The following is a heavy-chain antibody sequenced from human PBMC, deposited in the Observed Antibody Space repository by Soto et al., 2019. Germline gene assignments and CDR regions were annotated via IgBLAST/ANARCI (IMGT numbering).Heavy chain of an antibody. Sequence: QVQLVESGGGVVQPGRSLRLSCAASGFTFSSYGMHWVRHAPGKGLEWVAVISYDGSNKYYADSVKGRFTISRDNSKHTLYLQMNSLRAEDTAVYYCAKGRNYYGSGPIDYWRKGTLVTVSS. J-gene: IGHJ4*02. CDR2: ISYDGSNK. V-gene: IGHV3-30*18. CDR3: AKGRNYYGSGPIDY. D-gene: IGHD3-10*01. CDR1: GFTFSSYG.